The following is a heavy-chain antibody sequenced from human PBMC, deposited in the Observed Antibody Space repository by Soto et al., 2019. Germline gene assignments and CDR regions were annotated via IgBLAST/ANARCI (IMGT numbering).Heavy chain of an antibody. D-gene: IGHD3-16*01. V-gene: IGHV4-31*03. J-gene: IGHJ4*02. CDR1: VGSINSGGYY. Sequence: QVQLQESGPGLVKPSQTLSLTCTVSVGSINSGGYYWSWIRQHPGKGLEWIGHFYYSGTTYYNPSLKSRVTILVDTSKNQLSLKLSSITAADTAVYYCARLGVSGPFDYWGQGTLATVSS. CDR3: ARLGVSGPFDY. CDR2: FYYSGTT.